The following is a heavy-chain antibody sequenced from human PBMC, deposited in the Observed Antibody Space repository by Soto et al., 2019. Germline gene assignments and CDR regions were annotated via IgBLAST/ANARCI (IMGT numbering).Heavy chain of an antibody. D-gene: IGHD5-18*01. CDR2: FFTGGNT. J-gene: IGHJ4*02. V-gene: IGHV4-39*01. CDR1: GGSITGGSISSTTYY. Sequence: SETLSLTCTVSGGSITGGSISSTTYYWGWMRQPPGKGLEWIASFFTGGNTYYNPSLKSRVTTSVDTSKNQFSLKLSSVTAADTAVYYCARSGYSYGPNPLLYWGQGTLVTVSS. CDR3: ARSGYSYGPNPLLY.